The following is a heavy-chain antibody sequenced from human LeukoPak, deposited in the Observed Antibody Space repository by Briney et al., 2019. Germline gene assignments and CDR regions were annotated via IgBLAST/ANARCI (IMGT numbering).Heavy chain of an antibody. J-gene: IGHJ3*02. CDR2: ISSSGSTI. Sequence: GGSLRLSCAASGFTFSSYSMNWVRQAPGKGLEWVSYISSSGSTIYYADSVKGRFTISRDNAKNSLYLQMNSLRAEDTAVYYCARERSGSEIFARSFDIWGQGTMVTVSS. D-gene: IGHD3-3*01. CDR3: ARERSGSEIFARSFDI. CDR1: GFTFSSYS. V-gene: IGHV3-48*01.